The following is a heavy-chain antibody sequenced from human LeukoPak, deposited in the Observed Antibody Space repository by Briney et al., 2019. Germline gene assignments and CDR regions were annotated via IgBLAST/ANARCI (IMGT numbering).Heavy chain of an antibody. D-gene: IGHD6-13*01. Sequence: ASVKVSCKASGYTFTSYYMHWVRQAPGQGLEWMGIINPSGGSTSYAQKFQARVTMTRDTSTSTVYMELSSLRSEDTAVYYCARDPAAAADNWEYYFDYWGQGTLVTVSS. CDR2: INPSGGST. V-gene: IGHV1-46*01. CDR3: ARDPAAAADNWEYYFDY. CDR1: GYTFTSYY. J-gene: IGHJ4*02.